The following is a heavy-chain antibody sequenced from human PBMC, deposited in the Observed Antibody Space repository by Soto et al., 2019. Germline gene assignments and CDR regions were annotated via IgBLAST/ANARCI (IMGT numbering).Heavy chain of an antibody. D-gene: IGHD1-1*01. V-gene: IGHV3-33*01. J-gene: IGHJ4*02. CDR2: IWSDGNNK. Sequence: QVQLVEAGGGVVQPGRSLRLSCAASGFTFNTYGFHWVRQAPGKGLEWVAVIWSDGNNKYYTDSVKGRFTIPRDTSKNTLYLQMTSLRVDDTAVYYCARIQLDTIMALDYWGQGALVTVSS. CDR3: ARIQLDTIMALDY. CDR1: GFTFNTYG.